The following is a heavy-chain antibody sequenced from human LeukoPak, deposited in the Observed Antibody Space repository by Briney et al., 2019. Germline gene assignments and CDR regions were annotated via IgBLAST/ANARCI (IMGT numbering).Heavy chain of an antibody. CDR1: GFSFSNYG. V-gene: IGHV3-30*18. Sequence: PGGSLRLSCAASGFSFSNYGMHWVRQAPGKGLEWVAVISYDGTNKYYADSVQGRFTISRDNSKNTLYLQMNSMRAEDTALYYCAKDLSYYSYFDYWGQRTLVTVSS. CDR3: AKDLSYYSYFDY. D-gene: IGHD1-26*01. J-gene: IGHJ4*02. CDR2: ISYDGTNK.